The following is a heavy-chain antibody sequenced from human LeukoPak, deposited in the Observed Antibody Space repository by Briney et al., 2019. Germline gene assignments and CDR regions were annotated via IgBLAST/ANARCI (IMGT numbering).Heavy chain of an antibody. Sequence: PGGSLRLSCAASGFTFSSYAMHWVRQAPGKGLEWVAVISYDGSNKYYADSVKGRFTISRDSSKNTLYLQMNSLRAEDTAVYYCARDQRPIAAAGTPGDYWGQGTLVTVSS. D-gene: IGHD6-13*01. CDR3: ARDQRPIAAAGTPGDY. V-gene: IGHV3-30-3*01. CDR1: GFTFSSYA. CDR2: ISYDGSNK. J-gene: IGHJ4*02.